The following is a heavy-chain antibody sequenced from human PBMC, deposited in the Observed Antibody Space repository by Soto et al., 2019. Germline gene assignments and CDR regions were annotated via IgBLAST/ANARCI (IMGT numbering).Heavy chain of an antibody. CDR1: GYKFTTYG. Sequence: QVQLLQSGAEVKKPGASVKVSCKASGYKFTTYGITWVRQAPGQGLEWLGGISTYNGNTDYAQNRQDRVTMTTETSTSTAYMEVRSLTSDDTAVYFWARGLGTNGLDVWGQGTTVTVSS. CDR3: ARGLGTNGLDV. J-gene: IGHJ6*02. CDR2: ISTYNGNT. V-gene: IGHV1-18*04. D-gene: IGHD7-27*01.